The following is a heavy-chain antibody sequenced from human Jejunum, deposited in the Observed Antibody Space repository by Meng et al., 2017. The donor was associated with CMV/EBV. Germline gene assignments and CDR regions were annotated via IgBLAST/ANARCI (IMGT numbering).Heavy chain of an antibody. CDR1: GFTFSDYA. Sequence: SCAASGFTFSDYAMNWVRQAPGKGLEWVSSITGSGDTTHYADSVRGRFTISRDNSKDTLNLLMNSLRAEDTAVYYCAQTWNWLPFEYWGQGTLVTVSS. D-gene: IGHD1-7*01. V-gene: IGHV3-23*01. CDR2: ITGSGDTT. J-gene: IGHJ4*02. CDR3: AQTWNWLPFEY.